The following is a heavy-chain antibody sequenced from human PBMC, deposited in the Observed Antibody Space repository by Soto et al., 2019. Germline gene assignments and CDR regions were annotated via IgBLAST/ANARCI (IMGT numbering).Heavy chain of an antibody. V-gene: IGHV3-23*01. CDR1: GFTFSSYA. CDR2: ISGSGGST. D-gene: IGHD6-19*01. J-gene: IGHJ6*02. CDR3: AKPVAGTVYYYYYGMDV. Sequence: VQLLESGGGLVQPGGSLRLSCAASGFTFSSYAMSWVRQAPGKGLEWVSAISGSGGSTYYADSVKGRFTISRDNSKNTLYLQMNSLRAEDTAVYYCAKPVAGTVYYYYYGMDVWGQGTTVTVSS.